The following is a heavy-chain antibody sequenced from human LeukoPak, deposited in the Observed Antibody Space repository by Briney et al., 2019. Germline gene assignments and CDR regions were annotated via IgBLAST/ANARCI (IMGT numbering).Heavy chain of an antibody. CDR3: ARDMSYGDYVFYYYGMDV. Sequence: GGSLRLSCAASGFTFSSYSMNWVRQAPGKGLEWVSSISSSSSYIYYADSVKGRFTISRDNAKNSLYLQMNSLRAEDTAVYYCARDMSYGDYVFYYYGMDVWGQGTTVT. J-gene: IGHJ6*02. CDR2: ISSSSSYI. V-gene: IGHV3-21*01. D-gene: IGHD4-17*01. CDR1: GFTFSSYS.